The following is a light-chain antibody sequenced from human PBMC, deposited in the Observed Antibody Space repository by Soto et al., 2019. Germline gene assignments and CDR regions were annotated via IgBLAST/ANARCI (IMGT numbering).Light chain of an antibody. CDR2: AAS. J-gene: IGKJ5*01. CDR3: QQNYSPPPVT. Sequence: DIQMTQSPSSLSASVGDRVTITCRASQGIANFLNWYQQKPGKAPKLLIYAASSLRSGVPSRFSGSGFGTDFTLTICSLQPEDFATYYCQQNYSPPPVTFGQGTRLEIK. V-gene: IGKV1-39*01. CDR1: QGIANF.